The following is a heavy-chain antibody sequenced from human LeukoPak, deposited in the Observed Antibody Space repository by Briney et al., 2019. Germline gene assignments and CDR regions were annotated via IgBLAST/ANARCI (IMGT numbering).Heavy chain of an antibody. V-gene: IGHV4-38-2*01. J-gene: IGHJ4*02. Sequence: PSETLSLTCAVSCYSISSGYYWGWVRQPPGKGLEVIGSIYHSGNTYYNPSLKSRVNISVDTSNNQFSLKLSSVTAADTAVYYCARGPWGYDSSFFIDYWGQGTLVTVSS. CDR2: IYHSGNT. CDR1: CYSISSGYY. D-gene: IGHD3-22*01. CDR3: ARGPWGYDSSFFIDY.